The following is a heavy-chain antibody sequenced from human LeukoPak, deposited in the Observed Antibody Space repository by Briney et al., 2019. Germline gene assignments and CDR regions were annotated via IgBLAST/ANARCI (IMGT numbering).Heavy chain of an antibody. V-gene: IGHV4-59*01. CDR2: IYYSGTT. J-gene: IGHJ4*02. D-gene: IGHD3-10*01. CDR1: GASINTYY. Sequence: SETLSLTCTVSGASINTYYWSWIRQPPGKGLEWIGDIYYSGTTSYNPSLKTRVTISIDTSKNQFSLKLSSVTAADTAVYYCARVLRPMASRYFFDYWGQGTLVTVSS. CDR3: ARVLRPMASRYFFDY.